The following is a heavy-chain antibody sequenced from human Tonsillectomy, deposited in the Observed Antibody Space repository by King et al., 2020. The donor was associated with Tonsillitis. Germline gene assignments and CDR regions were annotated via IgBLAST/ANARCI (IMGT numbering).Heavy chain of an antibody. Sequence: QLQLQESGPGLVKPSETLSLTCTVSGGSISSYYWSWIRQPPGKGLEWIGYIYYSGSTNYNPSLKSRVTISVDTSKNQFSLTLSSVTAADTAVYYCARTSMEGASHFDYWGQGTLVTVSS. CDR2: IYYSGST. V-gene: IGHV4-59*01. D-gene: IGHD1-26*01. CDR3: ARTSMEGASHFDY. CDR1: GGSISSYY. J-gene: IGHJ4*02.